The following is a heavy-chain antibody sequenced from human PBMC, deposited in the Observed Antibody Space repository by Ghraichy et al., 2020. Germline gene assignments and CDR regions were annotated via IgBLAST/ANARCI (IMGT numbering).Heavy chain of an antibody. CDR3: ARGSTVVRYYYYDGMDV. D-gene: IGHD4-23*01. CDR1: GFTFGDYN. J-gene: IGHJ6*02. Sequence: GESLNISCVGSGFTFGDYNLNWVRQSPGKGLEWISYISTSSRSIFYADSVKGRFTISRDNAQNSLFLQMKSLRDEDTAVYYCARGSTVVRYYYYDGMDVWGQGTTVTVSS. CDR2: ISTSSRSI. V-gene: IGHV3-48*02.